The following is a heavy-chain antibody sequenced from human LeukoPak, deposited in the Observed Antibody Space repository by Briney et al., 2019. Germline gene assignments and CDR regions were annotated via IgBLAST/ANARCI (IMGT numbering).Heavy chain of an antibody. V-gene: IGHV4-59*01. CDR2: IYYSGST. J-gene: IGHJ4*02. Sequence: SSETLSLTCTVSGDSISSYYWSWIRQPPGTGLEWIGYIYYSGSTNYNPSLKSRVTISVDTSKNQFSLKLSSVTAADTAVYYCASSWGGYDSLDYWGQGTLVTVSS. D-gene: IGHD5-12*01. CDR3: ASSWGGYDSLDY. CDR1: GDSISSYY.